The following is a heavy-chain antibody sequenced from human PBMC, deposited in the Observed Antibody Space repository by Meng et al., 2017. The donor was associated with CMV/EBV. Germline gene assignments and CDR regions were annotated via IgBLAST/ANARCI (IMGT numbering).Heavy chain of an antibody. Sequence: SETLSLTCAVYGGSFSGYYWSWIRQPPGKGLEWIGEINHSGSTNYNPSLKSRVTISVDTSKNQFSLKLSSVTAADTAVYYRARVISSSSYYYYGMDVWGQGTTVTVSS. J-gene: IGHJ6*02. CDR2: INHSGST. CDR3: ARVISSSSYYYYGMDV. D-gene: IGHD6-6*01. V-gene: IGHV4-34*01. CDR1: GGSFSGYY.